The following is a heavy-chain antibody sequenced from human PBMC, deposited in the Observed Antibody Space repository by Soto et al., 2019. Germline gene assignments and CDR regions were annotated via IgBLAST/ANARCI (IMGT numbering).Heavy chain of an antibody. J-gene: IGHJ5*02. D-gene: IGHD2-2*02. V-gene: IGHV4-34*01. CDR2: INHSGST. CDR1: GGSFSGYY. Sequence: SETLSLTCAVYGGSFSGYYWSWIRQPPGKGLEWIGEINHSGSTNYNPSLKSRVTISVDTSKNQFSLKLSSVTAADTAVYYCSRCCHIHRERFDPCGQGTLVTVSA. CDR3: SRCCHIHRERFDP.